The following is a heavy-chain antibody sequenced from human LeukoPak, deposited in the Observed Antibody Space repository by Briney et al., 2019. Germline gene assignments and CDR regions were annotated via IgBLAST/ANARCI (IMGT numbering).Heavy chain of an antibody. CDR2: ISYDGSNK. Sequence: GGSLRLSCAASGFTFSSYAMHWVRQAPGKGLEWVAVISYDGSNKYYADSVKGRFTISRDNSKNTLYLQMNSLRAEDTAVYYCAKVLYLTVTLLPCFDYWGQGTLVTVSS. CDR3: AKVLYLTVTLLPCFDY. V-gene: IGHV3-30-3*01. CDR1: GFTFSSYA. J-gene: IGHJ4*02. D-gene: IGHD3-22*01.